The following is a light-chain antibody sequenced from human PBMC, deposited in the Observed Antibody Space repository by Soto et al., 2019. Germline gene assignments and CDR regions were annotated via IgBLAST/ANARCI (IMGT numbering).Light chain of an antibody. J-gene: IGKJ3*01. CDR1: QSFSSY. CDR2: DAS. Sequence: IVLTQSPATLSLSPGERATLSCGASQSFSSYLAWYQQKPGLAPRLLIYDASSRATGIPDRFSGSGSGTDFTLTISRLEPEDFAVYYCQQYGSSLTFGPGTKVDIK. CDR3: QQYGSSLT. V-gene: IGKV3D-20*01.